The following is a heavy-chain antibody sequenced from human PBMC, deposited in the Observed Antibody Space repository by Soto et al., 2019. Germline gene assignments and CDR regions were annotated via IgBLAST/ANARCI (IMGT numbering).Heavy chain of an antibody. V-gene: IGHV4-4*02. CDR2: IYHSGST. CDR1: GGSISSTNW. CDR3: ATLPPRIELRVLPIPT. J-gene: IGHJ5*02. Sequence: QVQLQQSGPGLVKPSGTLSLTCAVSGGSISSTNWWTWVRQSPGKRLEWIGEIYHSGSTNYNPSLRGRVTMSVDKSNNQFSLKMTYVPAADTAVYYCATLPPRIELRVLPIPTWGQGTLVTVSS. D-gene: IGHD2-2*02.